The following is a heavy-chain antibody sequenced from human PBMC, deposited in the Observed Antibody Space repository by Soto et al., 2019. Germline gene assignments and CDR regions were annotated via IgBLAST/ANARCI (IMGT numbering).Heavy chain of an antibody. CDR1: GGSVSSGTYY. D-gene: IGHD3-22*01. V-gene: IGHV4-61*01. CDR3: ASGYDSSGYWV. Sequence: PSETLSLTCTVSGGSVSSGTYYWSWIRQPPGKGLEWIGYIYYSGSTNYNPSLKSRVTMSVDTSKNQFSLKLTSVTAADTAVYYCASGYDSSGYWVWGQGTLVTVSS. J-gene: IGHJ4*02. CDR2: IYYSGST.